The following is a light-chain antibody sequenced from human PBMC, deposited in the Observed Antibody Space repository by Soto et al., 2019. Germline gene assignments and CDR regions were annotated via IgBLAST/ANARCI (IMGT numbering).Light chain of an antibody. V-gene: IGLV2-14*01. CDR3: YSYTTSSTRV. Sequence: QSALTQPASVSGSPGQSITISCTGTSSDVGAYNYVSWYQQHTGKAPKLMIYDVSNRPSGVSKRFSGSKSGNTASLTISGLQAEDEADYYCYSYTTSSTRVFGGGTKVTVL. CDR2: DVS. J-gene: IGLJ2*01. CDR1: SSDVGAYNY.